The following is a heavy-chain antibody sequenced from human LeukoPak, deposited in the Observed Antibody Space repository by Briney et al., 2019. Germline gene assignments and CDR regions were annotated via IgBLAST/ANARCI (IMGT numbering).Heavy chain of an antibody. V-gene: IGHV4-4*02. CDR2: IYETGST. CDR1: GGSVSSGNW. CDR3: ASETWQQLVRENAFDI. Sequence: SSETLSLTCAVSGGSVSSGNWWSWVRQPPGKGLEWIGEIYETGSTNYHPSFKSRVTISGDKSKNQLSLKLSSVTAADTAVYYCASETWQQLVRENAFDIWGQGTMVTVSS. J-gene: IGHJ3*02. D-gene: IGHD6-13*01.